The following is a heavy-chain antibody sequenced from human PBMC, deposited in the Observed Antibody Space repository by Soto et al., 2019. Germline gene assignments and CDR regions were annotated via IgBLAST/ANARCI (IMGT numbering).Heavy chain of an antibody. D-gene: IGHD4-17*01. V-gene: IGHV4-61*01. CDR1: GGSVSDKTYY. CDR2: VYYSGTT. CDR3: ARTTAVPNTLRSRYFFGY. J-gene: IGHJ4*02. Sequence: SETLSLTCSVSGGSVSDKTYYWSWIRQPPGKRLEWIGYVYYSGTTNYNPSLKSRVTISVDLSKNRFSLRLSSVTTADTALYYCARTTAVPNTLRSRYFFGYWGQGTRVTV.